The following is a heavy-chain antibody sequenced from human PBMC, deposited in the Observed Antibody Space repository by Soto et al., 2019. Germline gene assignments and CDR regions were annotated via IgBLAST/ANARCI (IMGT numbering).Heavy chain of an antibody. V-gene: IGHV4-61*01. CDR2: IYYSGTT. CDR3: ARTAGTLDNFWSGYGYDI. J-gene: IGHJ3*02. CDR1: GASVSSATHY. Sequence: SETLSLTCTVSGASVSSATHYWNWIRQPPGKPLEWIGYIYYSGTTNYNPSLRSRVTISLDRSNDQFSLKLSSVTAADTAMYYCARTAGTLDNFWSGYGYDIWGPGTKVTVSS. D-gene: IGHD3-3*01.